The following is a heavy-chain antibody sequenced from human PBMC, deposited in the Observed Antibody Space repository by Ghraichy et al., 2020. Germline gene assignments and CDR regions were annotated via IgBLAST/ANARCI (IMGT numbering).Heavy chain of an antibody. CDR1: GYTLTTYA. Sequence: ASVKVSCKASGYTLTTYAMHWVRQAPGQRLEWMGWINAGNGNIRYSQKFQGRVTISRDTSASTAYMELSSLRSEDTAVYYCASTTPYNWNLFDYWGQGTLVTVSA. CDR2: INAGNGNI. J-gene: IGHJ4*02. V-gene: IGHV1-3*01. CDR3: ASTTPYNWNLFDY. D-gene: IGHD1-1*01.